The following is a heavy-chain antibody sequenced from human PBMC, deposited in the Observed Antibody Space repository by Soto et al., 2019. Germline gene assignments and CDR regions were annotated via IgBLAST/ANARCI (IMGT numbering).Heavy chain of an antibody. D-gene: IGHD3-22*01. CDR3: ARDRFQYDSSGQGDY. Sequence: QVQLVQSGAEVKKPGASVKVSCKASGYTFTDYGISWVRQAPGQGLEWMGWIGAKTGNTNYAQIVQGRVTLTTDTSASTAYMELRSLRSDDTAIYYGARDRFQYDSSGQGDYWGQGTLVTVSS. CDR2: IGAKTGNT. J-gene: IGHJ4*02. V-gene: IGHV1-18*04. CDR1: GYTFTDYG.